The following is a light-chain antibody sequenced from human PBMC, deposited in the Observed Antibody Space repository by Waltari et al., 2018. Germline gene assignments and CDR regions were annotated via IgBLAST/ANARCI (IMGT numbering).Light chain of an antibody. CDR1: SRDVGHYNL. J-gene: IGLJ1*01. CDR2: EVT. V-gene: IGLV2-23*02. Sequence: QSGLAQPASASGSPGQSITITRPGTSRDVGHYNLASRYQQRPGKAPRLLIYEVTKPAPGTSDRFSASKSGNTASLSISGLQAQEDEADYYCCSYVGLGTYVFGTGTKVTV. CDR3: CSYVGLGTYV.